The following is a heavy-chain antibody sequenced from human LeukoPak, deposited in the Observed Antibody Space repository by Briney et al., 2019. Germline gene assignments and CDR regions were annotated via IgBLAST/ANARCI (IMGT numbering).Heavy chain of an antibody. D-gene: IGHD4-17*01. V-gene: IGHV5-51*01. CDR1: GYSFTSYW. CDR3: ARQPTATGGFDAFDI. J-gene: IGHJ3*02. Sequence: GESLKISCKGSGYSFTSYWIGWVRQMPGKGLEWMGIIYPGDSDTRYSPSFQGQVTISADKSISTAYLQWSSLKASDTAMYYCARQPTATGGFDAFDIWGQGTMVTVSS. CDR2: IYPGDSDT.